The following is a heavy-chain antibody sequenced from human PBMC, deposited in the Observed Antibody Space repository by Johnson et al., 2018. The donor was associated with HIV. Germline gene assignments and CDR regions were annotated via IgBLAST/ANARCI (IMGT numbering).Heavy chain of an antibody. Sequence: EVQLVESGGGLVKPGGSLRVSCAASGFTFSSYDMHWVRQATGKGLEWVSAIDTAGNTYYPGSVKGRFTISRENAKNSLYLQMNSLRAGDTAVYYCARAGDYDVLTGSLMKGAFDIWGQGTMVTVSS. D-gene: IGHD3-9*01. J-gene: IGHJ3*02. CDR3: ARAGDYDVLTGSLMKGAFDI. CDR2: IDTAGNT. CDR1: GFTFSSYD. V-gene: IGHV3-13*01.